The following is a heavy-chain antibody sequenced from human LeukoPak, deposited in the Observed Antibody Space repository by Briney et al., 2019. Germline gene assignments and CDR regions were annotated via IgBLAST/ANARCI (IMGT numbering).Heavy chain of an antibody. D-gene: IGHD3-16*02. CDR1: GGSISSYY. J-gene: IGHJ4*02. CDR3: ARTPYDYVWGSYRYTGLYFDY. CDR2: IYTSGST. Sequence: SETLSLTCTVSGGSISSYYWSWIRQPAGKGLEWIGRIYTSGSTNYNSSLKSRVTMSVDTSKNQFSLKLSSVTAADTAVYYCARTPYDYVWGSYRYTGLYFDYWGQGTLVTVSS. V-gene: IGHV4-4*07.